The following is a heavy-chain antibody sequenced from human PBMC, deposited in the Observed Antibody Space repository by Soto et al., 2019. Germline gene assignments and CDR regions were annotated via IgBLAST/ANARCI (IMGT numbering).Heavy chain of an antibody. CDR1: GFTFGDYA. CDR3: TRVSSTPWLRGDLDY. Sequence: PGGSLILSCTASGFTFGDYAMSWFRQAPGKGLEWVGFIRSKAYGGTTEYAASVKGRFTISRDDSKSIAYLQMNSLKTEDTAVYYCTRVSSTPWLRGDLDYWGQGTLVTVSS. D-gene: IGHD3-22*01. J-gene: IGHJ4*02. CDR2: IRSKAYGGTT. V-gene: IGHV3-49*03.